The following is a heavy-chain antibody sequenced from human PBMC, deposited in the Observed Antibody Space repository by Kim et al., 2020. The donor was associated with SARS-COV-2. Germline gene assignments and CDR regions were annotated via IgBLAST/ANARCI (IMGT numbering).Heavy chain of an antibody. CDR1: GFTFDDYA. Sequence: GGSLRLSCAASGFTFDDYAMHWVRQAPGKGLEWVSLISGDGGSTYYADSVKGRFTISRDNSKNSLYLQMNSLRTEDTALYYCAKLRPYYYDSSGHDAFDIWGQGTMVTVSS. V-gene: IGHV3-43*02. J-gene: IGHJ3*02. CDR3: AKLRPYYYDSSGHDAFDI. CDR2: ISGDGGST. D-gene: IGHD3-22*01.